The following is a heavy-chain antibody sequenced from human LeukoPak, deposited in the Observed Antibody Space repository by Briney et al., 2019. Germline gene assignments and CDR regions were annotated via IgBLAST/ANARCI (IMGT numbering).Heavy chain of an antibody. CDR1: GFTFSSYA. CDR2: ISGSGGST. J-gene: IGHJ4*02. V-gene: IGHV3-23*01. CDR3: AKDLSSYTYYDSSGSFDY. D-gene: IGHD3-22*01. Sequence: PGGSLRLSCATSGFTFSSYAMSWVRQAPGKGLEWVSAISGSGGSTYYADSVKGRFTISRDNSKNTLYLQMNSLRAEDTAVYYCAKDLSSYTYYDSSGSFDYWGQGTLVTVSS.